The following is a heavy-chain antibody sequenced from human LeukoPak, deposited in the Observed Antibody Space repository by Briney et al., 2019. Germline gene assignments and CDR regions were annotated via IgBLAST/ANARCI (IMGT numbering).Heavy chain of an antibody. V-gene: IGHV1-2*02. Sequence: ASVKVSCKASGYTFTGYYMHWVRQAPGQGLEWRGSINANSGGTNYAQKFQGRVTMTRDTSISTAYMELSRLRSDDTAVYYCARDLGYRGGWFDPWGQGTLVTVSS. J-gene: IGHJ5*02. CDR2: INANSGGT. CDR1: GYTFTGYY. CDR3: ARDLGYRGGWFDP. D-gene: IGHD1-26*01.